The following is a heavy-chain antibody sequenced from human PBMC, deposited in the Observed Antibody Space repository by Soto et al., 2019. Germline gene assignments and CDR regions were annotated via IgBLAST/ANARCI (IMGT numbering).Heavy chain of an antibody. CDR2: IYYSGST. CDR3: ARERYCSSTSCYTPAAFDI. Sequence: PSETLSLTCTVSGGSISSSSYYWGWIRQPPGKGLEWIGSIYYSGSTYYNPSLKSRVTISVDTSKNQFSLKLSSVTAADTAVYYCARERYCSSTSCYTPAAFDIWGQGTMVTVSS. J-gene: IGHJ3*02. V-gene: IGHV4-39*07. D-gene: IGHD2-2*02. CDR1: GGSISSSSYY.